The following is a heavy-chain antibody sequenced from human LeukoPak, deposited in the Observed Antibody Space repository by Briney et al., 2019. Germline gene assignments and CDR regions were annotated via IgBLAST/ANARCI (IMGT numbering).Heavy chain of an antibody. CDR2: INPNSGGT. J-gene: IGHJ4*02. CDR1: GYTFTGYY. V-gene: IGHV1-2*02. D-gene: IGHD5-12*01. CDR3: ARGRYSGYDPNFDY. Sequence: GASVKVSCKASGYTFTGYYMHWVRQAPGQGLEWMGWINPNSGGTNYAQKFQGRVTMTRDTSISTAYMELSRLRSDDTAVYYCARGRYSGYDPNFDYWGQGILVTVSS.